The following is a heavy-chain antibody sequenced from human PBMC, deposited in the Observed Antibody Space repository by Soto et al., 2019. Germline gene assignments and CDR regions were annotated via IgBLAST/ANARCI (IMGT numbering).Heavy chain of an antibody. CDR3: ARSYNYYDSSCYLDL. CDR1: GFTFSSYG. V-gene: IGHV3-33*01. Sequence: QVQLVESGGGVVQPGRSLRLSCAASGFTFSSYGMHWVRQAPGKGLEWVAVIWYDGSNKYYADSVKGRFTISRDNSKNTLFLQMNSLRAEDTAVYYCARSYNYYDSSCYLDLGGRGTLVTVSS. D-gene: IGHD3-22*01. CDR2: IWYDGSNK. J-gene: IGHJ2*01.